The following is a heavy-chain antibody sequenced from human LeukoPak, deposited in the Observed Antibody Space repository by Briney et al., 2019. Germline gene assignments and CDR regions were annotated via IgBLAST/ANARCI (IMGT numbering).Heavy chain of an antibody. CDR3: ARLEGSSGPTFDY. V-gene: IGHV4-59*08. CDR2: IYYSGST. J-gene: IGHJ4*02. CDR1: GGSISSYY. D-gene: IGHD3-22*01. Sequence: SETLSLTCTVSGGSISSYYWSWIRQPPGKGLEWIGYIYYSGSTNYNPSLKSRVTISVDTSKNQFSLKLSSVTAADTAVYFCARLEGSSGPTFDYWGQGTLVTVSS.